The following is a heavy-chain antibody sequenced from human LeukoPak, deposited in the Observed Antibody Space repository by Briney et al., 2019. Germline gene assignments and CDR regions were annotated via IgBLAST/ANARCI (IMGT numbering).Heavy chain of an antibody. J-gene: IGHJ4*02. CDR3: AKGSSSFRIPYYFDY. V-gene: IGHV3-23*01. CDR2: ISGSGGST. CDR1: GFTFSSYA. Sequence: GGSLRLSCAASGFTFSSYAMSWVRQAPGKGLEWVSAISGSGGSTYYADSVKGRFTISRDNSKNTLYLQMNSLRAEDTAVYYCAKGSSSFRIPYYFDYWDQGTLVPVSS. D-gene: IGHD6-6*01.